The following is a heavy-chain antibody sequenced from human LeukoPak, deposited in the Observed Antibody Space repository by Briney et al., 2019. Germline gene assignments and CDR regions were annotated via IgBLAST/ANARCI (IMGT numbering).Heavy chain of an antibody. D-gene: IGHD3-16*01. CDR2: MNPNSGNT. Sequence: ASVKVSCKASGYTFTTYDINWVRQATGQGLEWMGWMNPNSGNTVYAQKFQGRVTITGNTSVSTAYMELSSLRSEDTAVYYCARAPGRGGYYYMDVWGKGTTVTVSS. CDR1: GYTFTTYD. V-gene: IGHV1-8*03. J-gene: IGHJ6*03. CDR3: ARAPGRGGYYYMDV.